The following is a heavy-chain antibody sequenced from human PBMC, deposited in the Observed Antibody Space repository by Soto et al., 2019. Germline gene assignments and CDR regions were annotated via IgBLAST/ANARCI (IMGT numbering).Heavy chain of an antibody. CDR3: ARHQIVVVPAADGSLSYGMDV. V-gene: IGHV4-39*01. J-gene: IGHJ6*02. D-gene: IGHD2-2*01. Sequence: SETPSLTCTVSGGSISSSSYYWGWIRQPPGKGLEWIGSIYYSGSTYYNPSLKSRVTISVDTSKNQFSLKLSSVTAADTAVYYCARHQIVVVPAADGSLSYGMDVWGQGTTVTVSS. CDR2: IYYSGST. CDR1: GGSISSSSYY.